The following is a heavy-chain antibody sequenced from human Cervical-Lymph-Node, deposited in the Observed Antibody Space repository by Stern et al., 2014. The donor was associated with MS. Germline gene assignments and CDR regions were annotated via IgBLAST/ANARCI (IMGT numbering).Heavy chain of an antibody. Sequence: QVQLVQSGAELKKPGASMTISCKTSGYNFIDHAIHWVRQAPGQRLEWMGWINGGPVTTKYSQKFQGRVSFTRDKAASAAYMDLSSLSPDDTAVYYCARQPDYSDFLDFWGQGTLVTVSS. CDR1: GYNFIDHA. CDR3: ARQPDYSDFLDF. D-gene: IGHD4-11*01. CDR2: INGGPVTT. J-gene: IGHJ4*02. V-gene: IGHV1-3*01.